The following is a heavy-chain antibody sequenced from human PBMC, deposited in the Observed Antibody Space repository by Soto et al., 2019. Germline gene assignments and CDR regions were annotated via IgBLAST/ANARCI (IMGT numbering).Heavy chain of an antibody. D-gene: IGHD2-2*01. V-gene: IGHV3-21*01. CDR2: ISKSDYT. J-gene: IGHJ4*02. CDR3: AREDSIIIPAVSDF. CDR1: GFAFNNYG. Sequence: GGSLRLSCTVSGFAFNNYGINWVRQAPGKGLEWVSSISKSDYTYYSDSVKGRFTISRDNAKNSVSLQMNTLRVEDTAVYYCAREDSIIIPAVSDFWGQETLVTVSS.